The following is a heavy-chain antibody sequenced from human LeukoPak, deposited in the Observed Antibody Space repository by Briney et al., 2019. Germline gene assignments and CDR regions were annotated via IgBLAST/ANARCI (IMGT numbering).Heavy chain of an antibody. Sequence: PGGSLRLSCAASGFTVSSNYMSWVRQAPGKGLEWVSVIYSGGSTYYADSVMGRFTISRDNSKNTLYLQMNSLRAEDTAVYYCASRLGGYDYILDYWGQGTLVTVSS. J-gene: IGHJ4*02. D-gene: IGHD5-12*01. V-gene: IGHV3-66*01. CDR3: ASRLGGYDYILDY. CDR1: GFTVSSNY. CDR2: IYSGGST.